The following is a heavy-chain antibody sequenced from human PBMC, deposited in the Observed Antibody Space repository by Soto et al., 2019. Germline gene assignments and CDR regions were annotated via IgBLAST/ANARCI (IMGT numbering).Heavy chain of an antibody. V-gene: IGHV1-18*01. CDR2: ISAYNGNT. J-gene: IGHJ6*02. CDR3: ARWGGAAAGDPWGMDV. CDR1: GYTFTSYG. Sequence: QVPLVQSGAEVKKPGASVKVSCKASGYTFTSYGISWVRQAPGQGLEWMGWISAYNGNTNYAQKLQGRVTMTTDTSTRTAYMEQRSLRSDDTAVYYCARWGGAAAGDPWGMDVWGQGTTVTVSS. D-gene: IGHD6-13*01.